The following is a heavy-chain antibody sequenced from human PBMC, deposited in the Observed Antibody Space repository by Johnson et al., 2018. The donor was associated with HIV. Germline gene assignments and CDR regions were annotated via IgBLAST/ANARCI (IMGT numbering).Heavy chain of an antibody. J-gene: IGHJ3*02. Sequence: VQLVESGGGLVQSGGSLSLSCGASGFSVSNNYMNWVRQAPGKGLEWVSVIYSGGSTYYADSVKGRFTISRDNSKNTLYLQMNSLRAEDTAVYYCAREAHYYDSSGLKRGAFDIWGQGTMVTVSS. CDR2: IYSGGST. V-gene: IGHV3-66*01. CDR3: AREAHYYDSSGLKRGAFDI. D-gene: IGHD3-22*01. CDR1: GFSVSNNY.